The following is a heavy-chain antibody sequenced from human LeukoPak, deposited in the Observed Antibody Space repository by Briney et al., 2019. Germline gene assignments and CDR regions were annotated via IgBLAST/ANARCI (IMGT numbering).Heavy chain of an antibody. J-gene: IGHJ4*02. Sequence: GASVKVSCKASGGTFSSYAISWVRQAPGQGLEWMGGIIPIFGTANYAQKFQGRVAITADKSTSTAYMELSSLRSEDTAVYYCSLASGSYPPGYWGQGTLVTVSS. V-gene: IGHV1-69*06. CDR2: IIPIFGTA. CDR1: GGTFSSYA. D-gene: IGHD3-10*01. CDR3: SLASGSYPPGY.